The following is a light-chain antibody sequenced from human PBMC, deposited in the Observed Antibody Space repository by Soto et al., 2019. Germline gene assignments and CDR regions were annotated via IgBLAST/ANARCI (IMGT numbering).Light chain of an antibody. Sequence: QTVVTQPPSASGTPGQRVIISCSGSGSSVGRNTVSCYQQLPGTAPKLLIYSDNHRPAGVPDRLSASKSGTSASLAISGLQAEDEDDYYCAVWDDSLNGRVFGGGTKLTV. CDR1: GSSVGRNT. V-gene: IGLV1-44*01. CDR2: SDN. CDR3: AVWDDSLNGRV. J-gene: IGLJ3*02.